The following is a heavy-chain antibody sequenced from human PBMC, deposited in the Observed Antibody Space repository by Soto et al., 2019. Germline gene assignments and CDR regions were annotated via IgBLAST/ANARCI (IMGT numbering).Heavy chain of an antibody. CDR3: ARDRDRHSSGLPSFDP. CDR1: GGSVSNYY. Sequence: KTSETLSLTCSVSGGSVSNYYWSWVRRPPGKRPEWIGYIYYTGTHDYNPSLRGRVTISVDTSKDQFSLKLTSVTAADTAVYYCARDRDRHSSGLPSFDPWGQGILVTVSS. J-gene: IGHJ5*02. D-gene: IGHD3-22*01. CDR2: IYYTGTH. V-gene: IGHV4-59*02.